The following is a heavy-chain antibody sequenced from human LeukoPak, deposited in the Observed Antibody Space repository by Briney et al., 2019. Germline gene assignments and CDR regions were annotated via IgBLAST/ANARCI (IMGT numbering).Heavy chain of an antibody. CDR3: ARTIVGATVDWYFDL. J-gene: IGHJ2*01. CDR2: ISDRGSSK. D-gene: IGHD1-26*01. CDR1: GFNFGDFY. Sequence: GGSLRLSCAASGFNFGDFYMSWIRQAPGKGLEFISYISDRGSSKDYVDSVRGQFTISRDNANNSLYLQMNTLRVEDTAIYYCARTIVGATVDWYFDLWGRGTPVIVSS. V-gene: IGHV3-11*04.